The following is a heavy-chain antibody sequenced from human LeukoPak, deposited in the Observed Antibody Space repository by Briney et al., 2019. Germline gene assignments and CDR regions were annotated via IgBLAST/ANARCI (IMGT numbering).Heavy chain of an antibody. V-gene: IGHV4-34*01. CDR3: AGYCSGGSCYSFDY. J-gene: IGHJ4*02. D-gene: IGHD2-15*01. Sequence: SETLSLTCAVYGGSFSGYYWGWIRQPPGKGLEWIGEINHSGSTNYNPSLKSRVTISVDTSKNQFSLKLSSVTAADTAVYYCAGYCSGGSCYSFDYWGQGTLVTVSS. CDR1: GGSFSGYY. CDR2: INHSGST.